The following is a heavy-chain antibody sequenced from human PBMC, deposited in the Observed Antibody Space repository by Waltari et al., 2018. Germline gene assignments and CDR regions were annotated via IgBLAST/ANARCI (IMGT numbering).Heavy chain of an antibody. CDR2: IYYSGST. Sequence: QVQLQESGPGLVKPSETLSLPCTVSGCPISSYYWSWIRQPPGKGLEWIGYIYYSGSTNYNPSLKSRVTISVDTSKNQFSLKLSSVTAADTAVYYCARWDDYYYYMDVWGKGTTVTVSS. CDR1: GCPISSYY. CDR3: ARWDDYYYYMDV. J-gene: IGHJ6*03. D-gene: IGHD1-26*01. V-gene: IGHV4-59*01.